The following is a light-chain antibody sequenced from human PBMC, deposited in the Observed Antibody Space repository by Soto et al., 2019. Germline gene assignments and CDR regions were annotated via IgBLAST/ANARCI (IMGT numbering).Light chain of an antibody. CDR1: QGIRNW. V-gene: IGKV1-5*01. J-gene: IGKJ1*01. CDR3: QHYNAFPWP. Sequence: DIQMTQSLSTLSASVGERVPITCRASQGIRNWLAWYQDKPGKAPKLLIYGASSLESGVPSRFSGSGSGTEFTLTIGGLQPDDFATYYCQHYNAFPWPCGQGTKVEIK. CDR2: GAS.